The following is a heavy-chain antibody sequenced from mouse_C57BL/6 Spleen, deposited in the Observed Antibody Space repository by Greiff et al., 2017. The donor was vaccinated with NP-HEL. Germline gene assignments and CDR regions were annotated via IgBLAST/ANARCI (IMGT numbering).Heavy chain of an antibody. CDR3: ARRGRDFLAY. V-gene: IGHV1-59*01. Sequence: QVQLQQPGAELVRPGTSVKLSCKASGYTFTSYWMHWVKQRPGQGLEWIGVIDPSDSYTNYNQKFKGKATLTVDTSSSTAYMQLSSLTSEDSAVYYCARRGRDFLAYWGQGTLVTVSA. J-gene: IGHJ3*01. CDR2: IDPSDSYT. CDR1: GYTFTSYW.